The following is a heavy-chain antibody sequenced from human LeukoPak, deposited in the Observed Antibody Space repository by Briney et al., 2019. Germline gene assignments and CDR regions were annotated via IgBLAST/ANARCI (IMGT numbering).Heavy chain of an antibody. D-gene: IGHD6-19*01. V-gene: IGHV4-59*12. Sequence: SETLSLTCTVSGGSISSYYWSWIRQPPGKGLEWIGYIYYSGSTNYNPSLKSRVTISVDTSKNQFSLKLSSVTAADTAVYYCAREIIAVESYFDYWGQGTLVTVSS. CDR2: IYYSGST. CDR3: AREIIAVESYFDY. CDR1: GGSISSYY. J-gene: IGHJ4*02.